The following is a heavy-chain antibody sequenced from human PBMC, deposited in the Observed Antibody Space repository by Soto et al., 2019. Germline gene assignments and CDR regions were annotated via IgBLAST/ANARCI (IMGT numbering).Heavy chain of an antibody. CDR3: ARDSYGSGNNYAPYCCYAMDV. V-gene: IGHV4-59*01. D-gene: IGHD3-10*01. CDR1: GASISSYY. J-gene: IGHJ6*02. Sequence: PSETLSLTCDVSGASISSYYWSWIRQPPGKGLEWIGYIYYSGNTNYNPSLKSRVTMSVDTSKNQFSLNLTSVTAADTAVYLCARDSYGSGNNYAPYCCYAMDVWGHGTTVTVSS. CDR2: IYYSGNT.